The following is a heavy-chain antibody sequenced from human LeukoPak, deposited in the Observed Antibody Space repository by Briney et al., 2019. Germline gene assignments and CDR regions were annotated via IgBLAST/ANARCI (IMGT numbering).Heavy chain of an antibody. D-gene: IGHD6-13*01. CDR2: IRGSGSNT. CDR3: AKYDSKWYEDF. CDR1: GFTFSSYA. V-gene: IGHV3-23*01. J-gene: IGHJ4*02. Sequence: GGSLRLSCAASGFTFSSYAMTWVRQAPGKGLEWVSSIRGSGSNTFYADSVKGRFTTSRDNSKNTLYLQMNSLRAEDTAVYYCAKYDSKWYEDFWGQGSLVTVSS.